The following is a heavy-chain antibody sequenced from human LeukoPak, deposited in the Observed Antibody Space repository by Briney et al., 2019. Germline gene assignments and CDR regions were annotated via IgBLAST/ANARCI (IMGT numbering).Heavy chain of an antibody. J-gene: IGHJ4*02. CDR1: GYTFTSYG. CDR3: ARVWSAGYCSSTSCYMVYDY. Sequence: ASVKVSCKASGYTFTSYGISWVRQAPGQGLEWMGWISAYNGNTNYAQKLQGRVTMTTDTPTSTAYMELRSLRSDDTAVYYCARVWSAGYCSSTSCYMVYDYWGQGTLVTVSS. D-gene: IGHD2-2*02. CDR2: ISAYNGNT. V-gene: IGHV1-18*01.